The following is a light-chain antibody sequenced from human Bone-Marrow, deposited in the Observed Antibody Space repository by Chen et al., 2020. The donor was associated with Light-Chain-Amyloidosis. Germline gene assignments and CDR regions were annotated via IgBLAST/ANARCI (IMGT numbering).Light chain of an antibody. CDR2: AVS. V-gene: IGLV2-14*01. J-gene: IGLJ1*01. CDR3: SAFTSSSSEV. Sequence: QSALTQPASVSGSPGQSITISCPGTRGDVGTYNHVSWYQQHPGQAPKVMIYAVSNRPSGDSNRCSGARSGNTAARTTVGLQAEAEADYYCSAFTSSSSEVFGPGTRVTV. CDR1: RGDVGTYNH.